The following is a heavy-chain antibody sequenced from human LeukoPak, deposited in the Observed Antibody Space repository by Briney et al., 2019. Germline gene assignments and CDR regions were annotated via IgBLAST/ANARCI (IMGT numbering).Heavy chain of an antibody. J-gene: IGHJ4*02. V-gene: IGHV4-59*13. CDR2: VFYSRNS. CDR3: ARVNPLGYFDQ. CDR1: GGFTRPYY. Sequence: PSETLSLTCTVSGGFTRPYYWSWVRQPLGKGLEWIGSVFYSRNSNYNPSLTRRVAMSVDTSKSHFSLKLTSVIAADTAVYYCARVNPLGYFDQWGQGTLVAVSS.